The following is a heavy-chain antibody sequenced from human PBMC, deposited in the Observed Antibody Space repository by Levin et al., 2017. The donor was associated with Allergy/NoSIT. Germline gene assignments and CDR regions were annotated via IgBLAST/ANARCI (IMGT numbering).Heavy chain of an antibody. D-gene: IGHD3-22*01. CDR2: ISYDGSNK. CDR1: GFTFSSYA. V-gene: IGHV3-30-3*01. J-gene: IGHJ6*02. Sequence: GGSLRLSCAASGFTFSSYAMHWVRQAPGKGLEWVAVISYDGSNKYYADSVKGRFTISRDNSKNTLYLQMNSLRADDTAVYYCARDSYYDSSGYYEPYYYYGMDVWGQGTTVTVSS. CDR3: ARDSYYDSSGYYEPYYYYGMDV.